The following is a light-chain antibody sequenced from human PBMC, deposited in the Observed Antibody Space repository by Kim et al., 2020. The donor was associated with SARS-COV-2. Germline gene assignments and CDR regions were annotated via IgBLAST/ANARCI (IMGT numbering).Light chain of an antibody. V-gene: IGLV1-44*01. CDR1: CSNSGSNT. CDR3: ASWDDSLNGWV. CDR2: SNN. Sequence: GQGFTLSCSASCSNSGSNTVSCYQQFPGTAPKLLIYSNNQRPSGVPDRISGSKSGTSASLAVSGLQSEDEADYHCASWDDSLNGWVFGGGTKLTVL. J-gene: IGLJ3*02.